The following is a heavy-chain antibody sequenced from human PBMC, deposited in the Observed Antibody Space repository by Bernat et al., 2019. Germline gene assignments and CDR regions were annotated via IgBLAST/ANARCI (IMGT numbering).Heavy chain of an antibody. D-gene: IGHD4-23*01. V-gene: IGHV3-30*18. Sequence: QVQLVESGGGVVQPGRSLRLSCAASGFTFSSYGMHWVRQAPGKGLEWVAVISYDGSNKYYADSVKGRFTISRDNSKNTLYLQMNSLRAEDTAVYYCAKYTVVTDYYYGMDVWGQGTTVTVSS. CDR1: GFTFSSYG. J-gene: IGHJ6*02. CDR3: AKYTVVTDYYYGMDV. CDR2: ISYDGSNK.